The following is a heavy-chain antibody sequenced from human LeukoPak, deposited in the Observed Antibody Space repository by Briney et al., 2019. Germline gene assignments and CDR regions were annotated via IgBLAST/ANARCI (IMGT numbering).Heavy chain of an antibody. Sequence: PGGSLRLSCAASGFTFSNYAIHWVRQAPGQGLEWVAVISYDGSKKYSADSVKGRFTISRDNSKNTLYLQMNSLRAEDTAVYYCARPHYDYVWGSYRPNYFDYWGQGTLVTVSS. CDR2: ISYDGSKK. CDR3: ARPHYDYVWGSYRPNYFDY. J-gene: IGHJ4*02. D-gene: IGHD3-16*02. CDR1: GFTFSNYA. V-gene: IGHV3-30-3*01.